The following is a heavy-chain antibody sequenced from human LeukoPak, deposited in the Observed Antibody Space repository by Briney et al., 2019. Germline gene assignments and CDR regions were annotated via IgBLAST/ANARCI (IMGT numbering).Heavy chain of an antibody. CDR3: ARDSGRRGYPEYSFDY. V-gene: IGHV4-4*07. Sequence: PSETLSLTCTVSRGSIGTYYWSWIRQPAGKGLDWIGRIYTSGSTKKNPSLSSRVTISIDASNNQFSLRLSSLTAADTAIYYCARDSGRRGYPEYSFDYWGQGTPVIVSS. CDR2: IYTSGST. J-gene: IGHJ4*02. CDR1: RGSIGTYY. D-gene: IGHD3-10*01.